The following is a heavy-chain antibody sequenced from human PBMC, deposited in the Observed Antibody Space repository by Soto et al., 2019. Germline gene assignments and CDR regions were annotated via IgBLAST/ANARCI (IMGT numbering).Heavy chain of an antibody. V-gene: IGHV3-33*01. CDR1: GFTFSSYG. D-gene: IGHD2-15*01. J-gene: IGHJ4*02. CDR2: IWYDGSNK. CDR3: ARDSVVVAATPDY. Sequence: QVQLVESGGGVVQPGRPLRLSCAASGFTFSSYGMHWVRQAPGKGLEWVAVIWYDGSNKYYADSVKGRFTISRDNSKNTLYLQMNSLRAEDTAVYYCARDSVVVAATPDYWGQGTLVTVSS.